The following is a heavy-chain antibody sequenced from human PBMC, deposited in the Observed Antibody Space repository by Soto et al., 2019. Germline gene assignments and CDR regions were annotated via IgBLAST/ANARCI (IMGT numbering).Heavy chain of an antibody. CDR1: GFTFSSYA. Sequence: GGSLRLSCAASGFTFSSYAMSWVRQAPGKGLEWVSAISGSGGSTYYADSVKGRFTISRDNSKNTLYLQMNSLRAEDTAVYYCAKDPLITMIVVATRESYFDYWGQGTLVTVS. CDR2: ISGSGGST. D-gene: IGHD3-22*01. CDR3: AKDPLITMIVVATRESYFDY. J-gene: IGHJ4*02. V-gene: IGHV3-23*01.